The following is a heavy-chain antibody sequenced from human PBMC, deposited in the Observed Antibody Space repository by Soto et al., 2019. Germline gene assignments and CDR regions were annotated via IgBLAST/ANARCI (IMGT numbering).Heavy chain of an antibody. D-gene: IGHD1-26*01. J-gene: IGHJ6*02. CDR3: ARDIGPYYYYAMDV. CDR1: GFTVSSDY. V-gene: IGHV3-66*01. Sequence: EVQLVESGGGLVQPGGSLRLSCAASGFTVSSDYMNWVRQAPGKGLEWVSGIYSGDSAYYADSVKGRFTISRDNSKNTLYLKLNRLRAEDTAVYYCARDIGPYYYYAMDVWGQGTTVTVSS. CDR2: IYSGDSA.